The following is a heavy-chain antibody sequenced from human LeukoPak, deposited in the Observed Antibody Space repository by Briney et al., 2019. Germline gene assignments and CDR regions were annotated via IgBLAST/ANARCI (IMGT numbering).Heavy chain of an antibody. D-gene: IGHD2-8*01. Sequence: ASVKVSCKVSGYTLTELSMHWVRQAPGKGLEWMGGFDPEDGETIYAQKFQGRVTMTEDTSTDTAYMELSSLRSEDTAVYYCVTRGRYCTNGVCYPSISGFDPWGQGTLVTVSS. V-gene: IGHV1-24*01. CDR2: FDPEDGET. CDR1: GYTLTELS. CDR3: VTRGRYCTNGVCYPSISGFDP. J-gene: IGHJ5*02.